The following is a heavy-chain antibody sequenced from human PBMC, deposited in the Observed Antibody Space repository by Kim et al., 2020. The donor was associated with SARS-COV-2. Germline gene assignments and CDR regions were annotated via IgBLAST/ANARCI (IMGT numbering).Heavy chain of an antibody. V-gene: IGHV3-9*01. D-gene: IGHD3-22*01. CDR1: GFTFDDYA. Sequence: GGSLRLSCAASGFTFDDYAMHWVRQAPGKGLEWVSGISWNSGSIGYADSVKGRFTISRDNAKNSLYLQMNSLRAEDTALYYCAKSKGNYYDSSGQDYWGQGTLVTVSS. CDR2: ISWNSGSI. CDR3: AKSKGNYYDSSGQDY. J-gene: IGHJ4*02.